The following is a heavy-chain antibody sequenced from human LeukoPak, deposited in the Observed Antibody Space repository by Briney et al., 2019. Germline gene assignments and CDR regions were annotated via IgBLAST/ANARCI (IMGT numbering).Heavy chain of an antibody. CDR3: AKDMGHELWSGHSAPDY. CDR1: GFTFSRYG. V-gene: IGHV3-30*18. Sequence: PGWSLRLSCAASGFTFSRYGMYWVRQAPGKGLEGVAVISFGGSNKFYGDSVKGRFTISRDNSKTTRHLQMNSLSAEETAVYYCAKDMGHELWSGHSAPDYWGQGTLLTVSS. CDR2: ISFGGSNK. J-gene: IGHJ4*02. D-gene: IGHD3-3*01.